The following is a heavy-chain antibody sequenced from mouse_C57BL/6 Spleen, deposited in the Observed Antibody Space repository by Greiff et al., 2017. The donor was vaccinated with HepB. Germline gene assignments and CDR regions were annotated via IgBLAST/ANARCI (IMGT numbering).Heavy chain of an antibody. V-gene: IGHV5-17*01. Sequence: EVKLVESGGGLVKPGGSLKLSCAASGFTFSDYGMHWVRQAPEKGLEWVAYISSGSSTTYYADTVKGRFTISRDNAKNTLFLQMTSLRSEDPAMYYYARRENYYGSSPYYAVDDWGQGTSVTVSS. J-gene: IGHJ4*01. CDR3: ARRENYYGSSPYYAVDD. D-gene: IGHD1-1*01. CDR2: ISSGSSTT. CDR1: GFTFSDYG.